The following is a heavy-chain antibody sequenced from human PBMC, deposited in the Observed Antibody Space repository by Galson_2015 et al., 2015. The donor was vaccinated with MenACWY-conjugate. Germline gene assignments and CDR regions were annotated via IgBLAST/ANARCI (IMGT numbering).Heavy chain of an antibody. CDR1: GYRFINYW. J-gene: IGHJ6*02. D-gene: IGHD1-26*01. V-gene: IGHV5-51*01. Sequence: QSGAEVKKPGESLKISCKGSGYRFINYWIGWVRQMPGKGLQWMGLIDPVNSNVRYSPAFEGQVTISADKSISTAYLQWNSLQASDTAMYYCARHPPGGRGMDVWGQGTTVTVSS. CDR2: IDPVNSNV. CDR3: ARHPPGGRGMDV.